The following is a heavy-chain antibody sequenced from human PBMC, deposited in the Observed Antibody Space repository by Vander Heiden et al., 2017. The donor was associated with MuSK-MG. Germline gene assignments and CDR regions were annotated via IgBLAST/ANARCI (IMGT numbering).Heavy chain of an antibody. CDR1: GFTFSSYS. CDR3: ARAGGYCSSTSCYHYYFDY. Sequence: VQLVESGGGLVKPGGSLRLSCAASGFTFSSYSMNWVRQAPGKGLEWVSSISSSSSYIYYADSVKGRFTIYRDNAKNSLYLQMNSLRAEDTAVYYCARAGGYCSSTSCYHYYFDYWGQGTLGTASS. D-gene: IGHD2-2*01. V-gene: IGHV3-21*01. CDR2: ISSSSSYI. J-gene: IGHJ4*02.